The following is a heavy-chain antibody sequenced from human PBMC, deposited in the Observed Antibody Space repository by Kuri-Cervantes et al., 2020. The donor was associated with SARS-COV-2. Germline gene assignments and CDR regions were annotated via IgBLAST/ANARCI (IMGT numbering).Heavy chain of an antibody. V-gene: IGHV1-24*01. CDR2: FDPEQREI. J-gene: IGHJ3*02. CDR3: ATRLLFRGSSELGGDAFDI. Sequence: ASVKVSCKVSGNTLTELPLHWVRQAPGKGLEWMGGFDPEQREIIYAQKFQGRVSMTEDTSTDTAYMELSSLRSEDTAVYYCATRLLFRGSSELGGDAFDIWGQGTMVTVSS. D-gene: IGHD2-21*01. CDR1: GNTLTELP.